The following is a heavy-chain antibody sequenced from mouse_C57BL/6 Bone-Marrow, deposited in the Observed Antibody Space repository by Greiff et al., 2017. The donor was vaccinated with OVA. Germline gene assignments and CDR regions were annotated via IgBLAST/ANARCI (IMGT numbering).Heavy chain of an antibody. CDR3: ALITTVVPFDY. CDR2: INPNNGGT. V-gene: IGHV1-18*01. J-gene: IGHJ2*01. Sequence: EVKLQESGPELVKPGASVKIPCKASGYTFTDYNMDWVKQSHGKSLEWIGDINPNNGGTIYNQKFKGKATLTVDKSSSTAYMELRSLTSEDTAVYYCALITTVVPFDYWGQGTTLTVSS. D-gene: IGHD1-1*01. CDR1: GYTFTDYN.